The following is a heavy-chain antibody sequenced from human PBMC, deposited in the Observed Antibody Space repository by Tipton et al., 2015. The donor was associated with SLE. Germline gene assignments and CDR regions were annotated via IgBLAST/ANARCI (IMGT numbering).Heavy chain of an antibody. Sequence: QVQLVQSGAEVKKPGASVKVSCKASGYTFISYGISWVRQAPGQGLEWMGWISAYNGNTNYAQKLQGRVTMTSDTSTNTAYMELRSLRSDDTAVYYCARGYTGYDYQYYFDSWGQGTLVTVSS. V-gene: IGHV1-18*01. J-gene: IGHJ4*02. CDR2: ISAYNGNT. CDR3: ARGYTGYDYQYYFDS. CDR1: GYTFISYG. D-gene: IGHD5-12*01.